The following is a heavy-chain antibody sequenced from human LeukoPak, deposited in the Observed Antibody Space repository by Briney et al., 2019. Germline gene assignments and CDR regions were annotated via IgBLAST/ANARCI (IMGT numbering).Heavy chain of an antibody. J-gene: IGHJ5*02. CDR1: GYTFTNHA. Sequence: ASVKVSCKGTGYTFTNHAIRWVRQAPGQGLEWMGWISGYNGNTNYAQKLQGRVTMTTDTSMRTAYMELRSLRSDDTAVYYCARGLEWLTRRHTWFDPWGQGTLVTVSS. D-gene: IGHD3-3*01. CDR2: ISGYNGNT. CDR3: ARGLEWLTRRHTWFDP. V-gene: IGHV1-18*01.